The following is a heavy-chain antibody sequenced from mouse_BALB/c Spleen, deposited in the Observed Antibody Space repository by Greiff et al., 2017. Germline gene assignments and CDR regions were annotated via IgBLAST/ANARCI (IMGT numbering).Heavy chain of an antibody. CDR2: IDTYNGGT. CDR3: ARVYSYVNYYAMDY. V-gene: IGHV1S135*01. J-gene: IGHJ4*01. CDR1: GYSFTDYN. Sequence: EVQRVESGPELVKPGASVKVSCKASGYSFTDYNMYWVKQSHGKSLEWIGYIDTYNGGTNYNQKFKGKATLTVDKSSSTAFMNLHSLTSEDSAVYYCARVYSYVNYYAMDYWGQGTSVTVSS. D-gene: IGHD1-2*01.